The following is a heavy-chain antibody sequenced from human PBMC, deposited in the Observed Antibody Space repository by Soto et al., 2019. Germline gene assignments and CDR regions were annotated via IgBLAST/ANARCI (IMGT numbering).Heavy chain of an antibody. D-gene: IGHD3-16*02. J-gene: IGHJ5*01. CDR2: ISHDGTDK. CDR1: GFTFWKFG. V-gene: IGHV3-30*18. CDR3: AKPTSFVTCFDS. Sequence: GGSLRLSCAASGFTFWKFGLHWVRQSPREGLEWVALISHDGTDKYYADSVKGRFTISRDNSKDTLFLHMDNLRPEDTGIYYCAKPTSFVTCFDSWGQGTLVTVSS.